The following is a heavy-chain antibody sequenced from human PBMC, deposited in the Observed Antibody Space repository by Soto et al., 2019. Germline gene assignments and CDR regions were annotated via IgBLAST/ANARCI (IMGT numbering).Heavy chain of an antibody. V-gene: IGHV1-69*02. Sequence: QVQLVQSGAEVKKPGSSVKVSCKASGDTFSSYTISWVRQAPGQGLEWMGRIIPILGIANYAQKFQGRVTITAEKSTSTAYMELSSLRSEDTAVYYCARGVVPAAPFDYWVQGTLVTVSS. CDR2: IIPILGIA. CDR1: GDTFSSYT. J-gene: IGHJ4*02. CDR3: ARGVVPAAPFDY. D-gene: IGHD2-2*01.